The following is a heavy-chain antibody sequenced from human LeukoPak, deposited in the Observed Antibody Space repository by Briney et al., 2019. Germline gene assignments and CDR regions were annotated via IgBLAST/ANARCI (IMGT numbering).Heavy chain of an antibody. CDR3: ARDRSYYYDSSGYFSIDYYFDY. V-gene: IGHV3-30-3*01. Sequence: GGSLRLSCAASGFTFSSYAMHWVRQAPGKGLEWVAVISYDGSNKYYADSVKGRFTISRDNSKNTLYLQMNSLRAEDTAVYYCARDRSYYYDSSGYFSIDYYFDYWGQGTLVTVSS. D-gene: IGHD3-22*01. CDR1: GFTFSSYA. CDR2: ISYDGSNK. J-gene: IGHJ4*02.